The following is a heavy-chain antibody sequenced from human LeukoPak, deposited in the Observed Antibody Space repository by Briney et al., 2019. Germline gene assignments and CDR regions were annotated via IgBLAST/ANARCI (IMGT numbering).Heavy chain of an antibody. D-gene: IGHD2-15*01. J-gene: IGHJ5*02. Sequence: SETLSLTCTVSGGSISSSSYYWGWIRQPPGKGLEWIGSIYYSGSTYYNPSLKSRVTISVDTSKNQFSLKLSSVTAADTAVYYCARDLGRDIVVVVAATNWFDPWGQGTLVTVSS. CDR2: IYYSGST. V-gene: IGHV4-39*07. CDR3: ARDLGRDIVVVVAATNWFDP. CDR1: GGSISSSSYY.